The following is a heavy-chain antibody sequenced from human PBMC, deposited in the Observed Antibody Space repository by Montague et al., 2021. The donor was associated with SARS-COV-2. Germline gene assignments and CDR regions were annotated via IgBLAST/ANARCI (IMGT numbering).Heavy chain of an antibody. J-gene: IGHJ4*02. V-gene: IGHV4-34*01. Sequence: SETLSLTCAVYDGSFSDYSWTWIRQPPGNGLEWIVEINHRGSTNYNPSLRSRVTISVDTSKNQFSLKMTSVTAADTAVYYCARGRQHINMVVVVVTGGEYYFDFWGQGTLVAVSS. CDR3: ARGRQHINMVVVVVTGGEYYFDF. D-gene: IGHD3-22*01. CDR1: DGSFSDYS. CDR2: INHRGST.